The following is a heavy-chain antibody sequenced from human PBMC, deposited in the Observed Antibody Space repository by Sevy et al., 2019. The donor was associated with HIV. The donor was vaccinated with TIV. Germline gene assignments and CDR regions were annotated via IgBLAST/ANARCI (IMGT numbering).Heavy chain of an antibody. Sequence: GGSLRLSCAASGFTFSKNWLGWVHQPPGKGLGWEANIKQDAGQKYYVDSVKGRFTISRENAKNSLYLQMNSLRAEDTAVYFCARDDGNYYFHYWGQGTLVTVSS. D-gene: IGHD1-7*01. CDR3: ARDDGNYYFHY. V-gene: IGHV3-7*01. CDR2: IKQDAGQK. J-gene: IGHJ4*02. CDR1: GFTFSKNW.